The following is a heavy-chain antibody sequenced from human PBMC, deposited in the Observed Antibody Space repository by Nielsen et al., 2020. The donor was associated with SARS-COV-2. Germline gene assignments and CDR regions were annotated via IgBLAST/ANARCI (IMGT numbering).Heavy chain of an antibody. D-gene: IGHD4-17*01. J-gene: IGHJ4*02. CDR2: IVVGSGNT. CDR3: AADVRDYGDYSIFDY. CDR1: GGTFSSYA. Sequence: SVKVSCKASGGTFSSYAISWVRQARGQRLEWIGWIVVGSGNTNYAQKFQERVTITRDMSTSTAYMELSSLRSEDTAVYYCAADVRDYGDYSIFDYWGQGTLVTVSS. V-gene: IGHV1-58*02.